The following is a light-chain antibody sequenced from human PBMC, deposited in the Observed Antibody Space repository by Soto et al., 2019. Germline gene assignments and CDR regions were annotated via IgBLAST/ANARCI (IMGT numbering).Light chain of an antibody. V-gene: IGLV1-44*01. CDR3: AAWDDSLNGYV. J-gene: IGLJ1*01. Sequence: QSVLTHPPSASGTPGQRVTISCSGSSSNIGSNTVNWYQQLPGTAPKLLIHSNNQRPSGVPERFSGSESGTSASLAISGLQSEDEADYYCAAWDDSLNGYVFGTGTKVTV. CDR2: SNN. CDR1: SSNIGSNT.